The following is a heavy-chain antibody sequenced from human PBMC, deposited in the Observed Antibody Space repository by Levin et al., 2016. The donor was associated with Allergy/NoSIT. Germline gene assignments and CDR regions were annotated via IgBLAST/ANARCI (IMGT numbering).Heavy chain of an antibody. CDR1: GFTVSSNY. CDR3: ATNSGRNFDY. V-gene: IGHV3-53*01. CDR2: IYSGGST. Sequence: ETLSLTCAASGFTVSSNYMSWVRQAPGKGLEWVSVIYSGGSTYYADSVKGRFTISRDNAKNTLYLQMNSLRAEDTAVYYCATNSGRNFDYWGQGTLVTVSS. D-gene: IGHD6-25*01. J-gene: IGHJ4*02.